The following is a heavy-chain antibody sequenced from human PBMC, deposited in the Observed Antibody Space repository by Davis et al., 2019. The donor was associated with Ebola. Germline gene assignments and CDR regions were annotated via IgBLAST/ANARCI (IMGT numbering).Heavy chain of an antibody. CDR1: GGAFSDYY. D-gene: IGHD1/OR15-1a*01. Sequence: PSETLSLTCAVYGGAFSDYYWTWVRCAPGKGLEWIGEITHSGSTTNNPSLNGRVTISVDTSKNQFSLNLRSVTAAESAVYFCARGSYTVNNYYFDYWGQGALVTVSS. J-gene: IGHJ4*02. CDR2: ITHSGST. V-gene: IGHV4-34*01. CDR3: ARGSYTVNNYYFDY.